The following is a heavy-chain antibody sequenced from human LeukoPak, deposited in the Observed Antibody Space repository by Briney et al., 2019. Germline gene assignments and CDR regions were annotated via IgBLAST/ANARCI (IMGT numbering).Heavy chain of an antibody. CDR2: TRNKANSYTT. Sequence: GGSLRLSCAASGFTFSDHYMDWVRQAPGKGLEWVGRTRNKANSYTTEYAASVKGRFTISRDDSKNSLYLQMSSLKIEDTAVYYCARVDTAMDDYYYYGMDVWGQGTTVTVSS. CDR3: ARVDTAMDDYYYYGMDV. J-gene: IGHJ6*02. D-gene: IGHD5-18*01. V-gene: IGHV3-72*01. CDR1: GFTFSDHY.